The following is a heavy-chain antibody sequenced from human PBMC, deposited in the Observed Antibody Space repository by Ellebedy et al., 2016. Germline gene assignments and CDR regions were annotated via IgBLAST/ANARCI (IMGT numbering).Heavy chain of an antibody. CDR3: AREGFGSGSPMDY. CDR1: GGSISSYY. Sequence: GSLRLXCTVSGGSISSYYWTWIRQPPGKGLEWIGNIYHSGSTNYNPSLKGRVTISVDTSKNQFSLKLSSVTAADTAVYYCAREGFGSGSPMDYWGQGTPVTVSS. D-gene: IGHD3-10*01. J-gene: IGHJ4*02. CDR2: IYHSGST. V-gene: IGHV4-59*01.